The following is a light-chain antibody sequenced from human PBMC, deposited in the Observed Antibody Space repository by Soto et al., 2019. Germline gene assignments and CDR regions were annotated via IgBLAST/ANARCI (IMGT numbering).Light chain of an antibody. V-gene: IGKV1-5*01. CDR1: QSISSW. J-gene: IGKJ2*01. Sequence: DIQMTQSPSTLSASVGDRVTITCRASQSISSWLAWYQQKPGKAPKLLIYGASSLGSGVPSRFSGSGSGTEFTLTISSLQPDDFATYYCQQYNSYPYTFGQGTKVDIK. CDR3: QQYNSYPYT. CDR2: GAS.